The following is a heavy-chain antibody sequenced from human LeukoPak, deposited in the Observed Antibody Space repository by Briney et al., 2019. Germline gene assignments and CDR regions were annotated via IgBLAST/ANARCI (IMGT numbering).Heavy chain of an antibody. J-gene: IGHJ6*03. D-gene: IGHD3-3*01. V-gene: IGHV3-48*01. CDR3: ARVPEGTIFGVLISPYYYYYMDV. Sequence: PGGSLRLSCAVSGFTFSSYSMNWVRQAPGKGLEWVSSISSSSSTIYYAASVKGRFTISRDNAKNSLYQQMNSLRAEDTAVYYCARVPEGTIFGVLISPYYYYYMDVWGKGTTVTVSS. CDR2: ISSSSSTI. CDR1: GFTFSSYS.